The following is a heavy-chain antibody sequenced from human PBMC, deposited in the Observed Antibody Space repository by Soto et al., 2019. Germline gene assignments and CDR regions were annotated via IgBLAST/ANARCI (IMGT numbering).Heavy chain of an antibody. D-gene: IGHD2-2*01. V-gene: IGHV2-5*02. CDR2: IYWDDDK. Sequence: SGPTLVKPTQTLTLTCTFSGFSLSTSGVGVGWIRQPPGKALEWLALIYWDDDKRYSPSLKSRLTITKDTSKNQVVLTMTNMDPVDTATYYCAHRHRCSSTSCYLSSHYFDYWGQGTLVTVSS. J-gene: IGHJ4*02. CDR1: GFSLSTSGVG. CDR3: AHRHRCSSTSCYLSSHYFDY.